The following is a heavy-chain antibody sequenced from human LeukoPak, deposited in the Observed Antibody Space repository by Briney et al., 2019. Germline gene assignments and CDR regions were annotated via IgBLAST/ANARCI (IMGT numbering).Heavy chain of an antibody. V-gene: IGHV3-23*01. CDR2: IGGRDDRT. CDR1: GFTLAGHT. Sequence: RTGGSLRLSCEASGFTLAGHTMTWLRQAPGKGLEWVSIIGGRDDRTYYADFVEGRFTISRDNSKNILYLHMSSLRAEDTAVFFCAKDPNPLYDLWSGFKWGQGTLVTVSS. CDR3: AKDPNPLYDLWSGFK. D-gene: IGHD3-3*01. J-gene: IGHJ4*02.